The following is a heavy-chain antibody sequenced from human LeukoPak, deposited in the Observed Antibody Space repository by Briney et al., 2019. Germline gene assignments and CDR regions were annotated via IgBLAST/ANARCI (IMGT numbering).Heavy chain of an antibody. V-gene: IGHV3-30*18. CDR1: GFTFSSYG. Sequence: GGSLRLSCAASGFTFSSYGMHWVRQAPGKGLEWVAVISYDGSNKYCADSVKGRFTISRDNSKNTLYLQMNSLRAEDTAIYYYAKGLGYTYGYCDYWGQGTLVTVSS. D-gene: IGHD5-18*01. CDR3: AKGLGYTYGYCDY. CDR2: ISYDGSNK. J-gene: IGHJ4*02.